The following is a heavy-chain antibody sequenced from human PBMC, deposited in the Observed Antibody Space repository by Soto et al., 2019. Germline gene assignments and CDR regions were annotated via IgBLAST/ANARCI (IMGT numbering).Heavy chain of an antibody. D-gene: IGHD2-21*02. CDR2: IIPILGIA. CDR1: GGTFSSYT. Sequence: ASXKISCKTSGGTFSSYTISCVRQSPGQGLEWMGRIIPILGIANYAQKFQGRVTITADKSTSTAYMELSSLRSEDTAVYYCAGGRVTGSFYYYYMDVWGKGTTVTVSS. J-gene: IGHJ6*03. CDR3: AGGRVTGSFYYYYMDV. V-gene: IGHV1-69*02.